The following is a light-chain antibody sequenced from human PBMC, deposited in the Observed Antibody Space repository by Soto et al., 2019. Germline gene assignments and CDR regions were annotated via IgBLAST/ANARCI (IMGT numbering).Light chain of an antibody. Sequence: DIQMTQSPSSLSASIGDRVTITCRASQTISTYLNWYQQQPGKAPKLLIYAASTLQSGVPSRFSGRGSGTEFTLTISSLHPEDFASYCCQQSYISPWTFGQGTKVEIK. CDR2: AAS. CDR1: QTISTY. CDR3: QQSYISPWT. V-gene: IGKV1-39*01. J-gene: IGKJ1*01.